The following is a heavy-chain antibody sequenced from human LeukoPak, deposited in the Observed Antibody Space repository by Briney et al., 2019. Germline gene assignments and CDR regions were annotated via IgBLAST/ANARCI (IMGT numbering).Heavy chain of an antibody. D-gene: IGHD1-20*01. V-gene: IGHV3-7*04. Sequence: GGSLRLSCAASGFTFSSYWMSWVRQAPGKGLEWVANIKQDGSEKYYVDSVKGRFTISRDNAKNSLYLQMNGLRAEDTAVYYCARARITGKRDAFDIWGQGTMVTVSS. CDR3: ARARITGKRDAFDI. J-gene: IGHJ3*02. CDR2: IKQDGSEK. CDR1: GFTFSSYW.